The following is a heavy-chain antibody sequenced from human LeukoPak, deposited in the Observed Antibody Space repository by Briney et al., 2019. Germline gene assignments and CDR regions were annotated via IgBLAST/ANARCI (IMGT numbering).Heavy chain of an antibody. J-gene: IGHJ3*02. Sequence: QSGGSLRLSCAASGFTFSDYIINWVRQAPGKGLEWISYISSSGGTIYYADSVKGRFTISRDNTDNSLFLQMSSLGAEDTAVYYCARERRQWQPFDIWGQGTMVTVSS. CDR1: GFTFSDYI. V-gene: IGHV3-48*04. CDR3: ARERRQWQPFDI. CDR2: ISSSGGTI. D-gene: IGHD6-19*01.